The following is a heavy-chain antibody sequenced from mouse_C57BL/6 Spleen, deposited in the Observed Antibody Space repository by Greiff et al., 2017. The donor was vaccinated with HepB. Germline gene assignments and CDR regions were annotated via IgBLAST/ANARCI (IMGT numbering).Heavy chain of an antibody. D-gene: IGHD2-10*01. J-gene: IGHJ2*01. CDR3: TRGSYFPYYFDY. CDR2: IDPETGGT. CDR1: GYTFTDYE. V-gene: IGHV1-15*01. Sequence: VQLQESGAELVRPGASVTLSCKASGYTFTDYEMHWVKQTPVHGLEWIGAIDPETGGTAYNQKFKGKAILTADKSSSTAYMELRSLTSEDSAVYYCTRGSYFPYYFDYWGQGTTLTVSS.